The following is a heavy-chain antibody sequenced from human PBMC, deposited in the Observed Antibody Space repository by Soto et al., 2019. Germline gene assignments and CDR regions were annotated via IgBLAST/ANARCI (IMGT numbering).Heavy chain of an antibody. CDR1: GGSISSYY. V-gene: IGHV4-59*01. Sequence: SETLSLTCTVSGGSISSYYWSWIPQPPGRGLEWIGYIYYSGSTNYNPSLKSRVTISVDTSKNQFSLKLSSVTAADTAVYYCAREDLQDWGQPTPVTVSA. J-gene: IGHJ4*02. CDR3: AREDLQD. CDR2: IYYSGST.